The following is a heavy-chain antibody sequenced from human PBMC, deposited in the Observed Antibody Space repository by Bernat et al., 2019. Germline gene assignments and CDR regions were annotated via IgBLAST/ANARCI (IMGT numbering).Heavy chain of an antibody. J-gene: IGHJ3*02. CDR3: ARGTGSYWIFYAFDI. D-gene: IGHD1-26*01. CDR2: MYYSGST. V-gene: IGHV4-59*01. Sequence: QVQLQESDPGLVKPSETLSLTCTVSGGSISNYYWSWIRQPPGKGLEWIGYMYYSGSTNYNPSLKSRVTISVDTSKNQFSLKLSSVTAADTAVYYCARGTGSYWIFYAFDIWGQGTMVTVSS. CDR1: GGSISNYY.